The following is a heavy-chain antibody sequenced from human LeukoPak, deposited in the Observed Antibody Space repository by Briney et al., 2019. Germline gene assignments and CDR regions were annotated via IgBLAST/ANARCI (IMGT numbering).Heavy chain of an antibody. CDR3: AREESGSYPPADY. CDR1: GYTFTGYY. CDR2: INPNSGGT. D-gene: IGHD1-26*01. V-gene: IGHV1-2*02. Sequence: GASVKVSCKASGYTFTGYYMHWVRQAPGRGLEWMGWINPNSGGTNYAQKFQGRVTMTRDTSISTAYMELSRLRSDDTAVYYCAREESGSYPPADYWGQGTLVTVSS. J-gene: IGHJ4*02.